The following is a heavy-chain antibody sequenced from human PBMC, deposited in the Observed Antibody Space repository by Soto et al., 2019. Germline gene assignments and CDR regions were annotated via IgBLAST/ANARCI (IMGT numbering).Heavy chain of an antibody. CDR3: ARDYDSSGYNSGY. CDR2: INSEEYST. Sequence: PGGSLRLSCAASGFTFSSYWMHWIRQDPGKGLVWVSRINSEEYSTIYADSVKGRFTISRDNAKNTLYLQMNSLRVEDTAVYYCARDYDSSGYNSGYWGQGTLVTVSS. CDR1: GFTFSSYW. D-gene: IGHD3-22*01. V-gene: IGHV3-74*01. J-gene: IGHJ4*02.